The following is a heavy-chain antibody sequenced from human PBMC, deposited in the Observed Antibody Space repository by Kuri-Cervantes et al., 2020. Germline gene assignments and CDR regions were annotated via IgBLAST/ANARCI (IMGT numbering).Heavy chain of an antibody. J-gene: IGHJ6*01. D-gene: IGHD6-19*01. Sequence: ASVKVSCKASGYTFTGYYMHWVRQAPGQGLEWMGWINPNSGGTNYAQKFQGRVTMTRDTSISTAYMELSRLRSDDTAVYYCARAPIAVTGTGGAMDVWGQGTTVTGYS. CDR3: ARAPIAVTGTGGAMDV. CDR2: INPNSGGT. CDR1: GYTFTGYY. V-gene: IGHV1-2*02.